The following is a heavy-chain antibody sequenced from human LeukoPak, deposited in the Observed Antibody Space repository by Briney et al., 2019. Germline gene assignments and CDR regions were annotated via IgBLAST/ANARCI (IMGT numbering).Heavy chain of an antibody. Sequence: GGSLRLSCATSGFTFSSYWMSWVRQAPGKGLEWVANIKQDGSEKYYVDSVKGRFTISRDNAKNSLYLQMNSLRAEDTAVYYCARAGLLWFGESRMEVWGQGTTVTVSS. CDR3: ARAGLLWFGESRMEV. D-gene: IGHD3-10*01. J-gene: IGHJ6*02. CDR2: IKQDGSEK. V-gene: IGHV3-7*01. CDR1: GFTFSSYW.